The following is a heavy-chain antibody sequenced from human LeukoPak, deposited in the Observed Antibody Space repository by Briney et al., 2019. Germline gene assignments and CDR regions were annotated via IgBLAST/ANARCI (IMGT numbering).Heavy chain of an antibody. V-gene: IGHV3-43*01. Sequence: GGSLRLSCAASGFTFDYYTMHWVRQAPGKGLEWVSLISWDGANTYYADSVKGRFTISRDNSKNSLYLQMNNLRTEDTALYYCAEGTGRSTLNWFDPWGQGTLVTVSS. J-gene: IGHJ5*02. CDR3: AEGTGRSTLNWFDP. CDR1: GFTFDYYT. D-gene: IGHD1-14*01. CDR2: ISWDGANT.